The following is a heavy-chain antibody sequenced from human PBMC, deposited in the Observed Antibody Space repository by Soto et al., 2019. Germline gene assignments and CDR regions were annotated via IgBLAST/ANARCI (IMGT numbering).Heavy chain of an antibody. CDR2: IYYTGSA. V-gene: IGHV4-61*08. Sequence: SETLSLTCSVSGGSVSSGAYYWSWIRQPPEKGLEWIGHIYYTGSANYNPSLKSRVTISVDTSKNQFSLKLSSVTAADTAVYYCARWRDDYGDKNWFAPWGQGTLVTVSS. CDR1: GGSVSSGAYY. D-gene: IGHD4-17*01. CDR3: ARWRDDYGDKNWFAP. J-gene: IGHJ5*02.